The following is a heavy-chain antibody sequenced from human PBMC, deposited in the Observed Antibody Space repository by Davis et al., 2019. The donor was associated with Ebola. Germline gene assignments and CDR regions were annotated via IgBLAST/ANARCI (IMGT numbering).Heavy chain of an antibody. CDR2: TSYDGSNE. Sequence: PGGSLRLSCAASGFTFDDYAMSWVRQAPGKGLEWVAVTSYDGSNEYYADFVKGRLTISRDNSKNTLHLHMNSLRAEDTAVYYCAKSALYSSASSYYYYMDVWGRGTTVTVSS. CDR1: GFTFDDYA. J-gene: IGHJ6*03. V-gene: IGHV3-30*18. D-gene: IGHD6-6*01. CDR3: AKSALYSSASSYYYYMDV.